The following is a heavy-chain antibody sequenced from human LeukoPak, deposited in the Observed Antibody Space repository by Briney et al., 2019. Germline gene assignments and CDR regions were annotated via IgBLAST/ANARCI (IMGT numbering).Heavy chain of an antibody. J-gene: IGHJ4*02. D-gene: IGHD3-3*01. CDR2: ISSSGSTI. CDR3: ASYDFWSGYYFDY. V-gene: IGHV3-11*01. Sequence: GGSLRLSCAASGFTFSNAWMSWVRQAPGKGLEWVSYISSSGSTIYYADSVKGRFTISRDNAKNSLYLQMNSLRAEDTAVYYCASYDFWSGYYFDYWGRGTLVTVSS. CDR1: GFTFSNAW.